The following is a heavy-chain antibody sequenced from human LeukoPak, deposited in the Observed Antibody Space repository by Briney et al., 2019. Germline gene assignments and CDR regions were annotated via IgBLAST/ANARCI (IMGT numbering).Heavy chain of an antibody. D-gene: IGHD2-2*01. CDR1: GGSISGYY. J-gene: IGHJ5*02. CDR2: IYYSGST. Sequence: SETLSLTCTVSGGSISGYYWSWIRQPPGKGLEWMGYIYYSGSTNYNPSLKSRVTISVDTSKNQFSLKLSSVTAADTAVYYCARELGGYCSSTSCPYTTTVWFDPWGQGTLVTVSS. CDR3: ARELGGYCSSTSCPYTTTVWFDP. V-gene: IGHV4-59*01.